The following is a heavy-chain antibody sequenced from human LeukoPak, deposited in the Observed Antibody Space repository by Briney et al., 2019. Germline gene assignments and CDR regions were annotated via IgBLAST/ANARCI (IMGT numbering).Heavy chain of an antibody. J-gene: IGHJ6*02. CDR1: GFTFSNFG. D-gene: IGHD5-18*01. Sequence: GGSLRLSCAASGFTFSNFGMYWVRRAPGKGLEWVAVIWYDGSSKFYADSVKGRFTISRDNSKNTLYLQMDSLRAEDTAVYYCARDQLPSRGYSYGYSYYYYGMDVWGQGTTVTVSS. V-gene: IGHV3-33*01. CDR2: IWYDGSSK. CDR3: ARDQLPSRGYSYGYSYYYYGMDV.